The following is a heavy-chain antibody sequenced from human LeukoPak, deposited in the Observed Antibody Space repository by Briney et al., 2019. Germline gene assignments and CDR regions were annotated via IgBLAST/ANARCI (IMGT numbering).Heavy chain of an antibody. D-gene: IGHD3-22*01. V-gene: IGHV4-61*01. CDR1: GGSVNSGNYY. J-gene: IGHJ4*02. CDR3: ARDPSGYFNY. Sequence: SETLSLTCTVSGGSVNSGNYYWSWIRQPPGKGLEWIGFIYHSGSTNYNPSLKSRVTISVDTSKNQFSLKLSSVTAADAAVYYCARDPSGYFNYWGQGTLATVSS. CDR2: IYHSGST.